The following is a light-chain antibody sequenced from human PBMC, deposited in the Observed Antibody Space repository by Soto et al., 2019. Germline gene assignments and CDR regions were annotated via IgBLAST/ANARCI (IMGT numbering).Light chain of an antibody. J-gene: IGKJ2*01. Sequence: EVVMTQSPATLSVSPGERATLSCRASQNLSRNLAWYQQQPGQAPRLLIYGASTRATGIPARFSGSVSGTDFTLTISSLQSEDFAVYYCQHYDNWPHTFGQGTKLEIK. CDR3: QHYDNWPHT. CDR1: QNLSRN. V-gene: IGKV3-15*01. CDR2: GAS.